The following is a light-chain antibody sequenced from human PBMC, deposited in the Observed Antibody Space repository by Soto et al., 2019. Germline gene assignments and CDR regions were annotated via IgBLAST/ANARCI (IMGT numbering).Light chain of an antibody. CDR1: QGVGSY. Sequence: EVVLTQSPVTLSLSPGERATLSCRASQGVGSYVAWYQHKPGHLPRLLIYDTSNRAAGVPVRFSGSGSETDFTLTSNGLQPDDFAVYYCQQRSTWPALTFGGGTKVEV. CDR3: QQRSTWPALT. V-gene: IGKV3-11*01. J-gene: IGKJ4*01. CDR2: DTS.